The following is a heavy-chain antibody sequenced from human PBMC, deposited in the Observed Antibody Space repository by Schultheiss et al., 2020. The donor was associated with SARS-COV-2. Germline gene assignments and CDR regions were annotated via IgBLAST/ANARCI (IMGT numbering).Heavy chain of an antibody. Sequence: GGSLRLSCAASGFTFSSYAMSWVRQAPGKGLEWVAVISYDGSNKYYADPVKGRFTISRDNSKNTLYLQMNSLRAEDTAVYYCAGGIVVVPAAMRVGPGDYWGQVTLVTVAS. CDR1: GFTFSSYA. CDR3: AGGIVVVPAAMRVGPGDY. V-gene: IGHV3-30*04. D-gene: IGHD2-2*01. CDR2: ISYDGSNK. J-gene: IGHJ4*02.